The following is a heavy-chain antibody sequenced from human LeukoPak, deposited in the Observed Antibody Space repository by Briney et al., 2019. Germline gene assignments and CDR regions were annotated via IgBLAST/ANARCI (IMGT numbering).Heavy chain of an antibody. J-gene: IGHJ3*02. CDR1: GYTFTGYY. Sequence: ASVKVSCKASGYTFTGYYMHWVRQAPGQGLEWMGWISAYNGNTNYAQKLQGRVTMTTDTSTSTAYMELRSLRSDDTAVYYCARDSNYYDSSGVDDAFDIWGQGTMVTVSS. D-gene: IGHD3-22*01. V-gene: IGHV1-18*04. CDR3: ARDSNYYDSSGVDDAFDI. CDR2: ISAYNGNT.